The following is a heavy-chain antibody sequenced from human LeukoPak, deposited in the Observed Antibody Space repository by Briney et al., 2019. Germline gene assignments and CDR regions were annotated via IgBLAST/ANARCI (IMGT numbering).Heavy chain of an antibody. V-gene: IGHV5-51*01. J-gene: IGHJ4*02. Sequence: GESLKISCKGSGYSFINYWIGWVRQMPGKGLEWMGLVYPGNSEARYSPSFRGQVTISADRSINTAYLQWNTLRASDTGMYYCARHRRDDYRLIDYWGQGTLVTVSS. D-gene: IGHD5-24*01. CDR3: ARHRRDDYRLIDY. CDR1: GYSFINYW. CDR2: VYPGNSEA.